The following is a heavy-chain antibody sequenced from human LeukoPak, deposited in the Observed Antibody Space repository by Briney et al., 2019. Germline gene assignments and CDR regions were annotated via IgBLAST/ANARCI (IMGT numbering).Heavy chain of an antibody. V-gene: IGHV1-69*05. CDR1: GGTFSSYA. CDR2: IIPIFGTA. CDR3: ARGGGRQQLVPFDY. D-gene: IGHD6-13*01. Sequence: SVKVSCKASGGTFSSYAISWVRQAPGQGLEWMGGIIPIFGTANYAQKFQGRVTMTRDTSTSTVYMELSSLRSEDTAVYYCARGGGRQQLVPFDYWGQGTLVTVSS. J-gene: IGHJ4*02.